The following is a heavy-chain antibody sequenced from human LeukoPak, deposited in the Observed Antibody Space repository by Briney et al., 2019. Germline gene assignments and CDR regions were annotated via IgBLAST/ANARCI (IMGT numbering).Heavy chain of an antibody. J-gene: IGHJ6*03. CDR2: IYYSGST. CDR1: GGSISTSSYS. Sequence: SETLSLTCTVSGGSISTSSYSWGWIRQPPGKGLEWIGSIYYSGSTYYNPSLKSRVTISVDKSKNQFSLKLSSVTAADTAVYYCARELGGRPYYYYYYYMDVWGKGTTVTVSS. V-gene: IGHV4-39*07. D-gene: IGHD1-1*01. CDR3: ARELGGRPYYYYYYYMDV.